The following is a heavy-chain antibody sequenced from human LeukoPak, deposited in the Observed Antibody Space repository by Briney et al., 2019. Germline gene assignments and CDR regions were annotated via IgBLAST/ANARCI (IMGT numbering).Heavy chain of an antibody. D-gene: IGHD6-6*01. Sequence: PGGSLRLSCAASGFTFSSYAMSWVRQAPGKGLEWVSAISGSGGSTYYADSVKGRFTISRDNAKNSLYLQMNSLRAEDTAVYYCARGDSSSSLEIDYWGQGTLVTVSS. J-gene: IGHJ4*02. V-gene: IGHV3-23*01. CDR1: GFTFSSYA. CDR3: ARGDSSSSLEIDY. CDR2: ISGSGGST.